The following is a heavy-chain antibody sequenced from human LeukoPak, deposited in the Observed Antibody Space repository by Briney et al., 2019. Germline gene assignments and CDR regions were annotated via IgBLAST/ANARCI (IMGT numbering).Heavy chain of an antibody. J-gene: IGHJ4*02. CDR1: GYTFTGYY. V-gene: IGHV1-2*02. Sequence: ASVKVSCKASGYTFTGYYVHWVRQAPGQGLEWMGWINPNSGGTNYAQKFQGRVTMTRDTSISTAYMELSRLRSDDTAVYYCARATRSSGWFHFDYWGQGTLVTVSS. D-gene: IGHD6-19*01. CDR3: ARATRSSGWFHFDY. CDR2: INPNSGGT.